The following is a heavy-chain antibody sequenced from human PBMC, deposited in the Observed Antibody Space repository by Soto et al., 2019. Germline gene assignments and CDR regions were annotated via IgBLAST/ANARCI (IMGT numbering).Heavy chain of an antibody. D-gene: IGHD6-19*01. CDR3: AREWGITVAGRQGQNWFDP. CDR1: GYPFTSYF. Sequence: GSVKVYFKASGYPFTSYFMHLVRQAPGQGLEWMGIINPSGGSTNYAQKFQGRVTMTRDTSTNTIYMELNSLRSEDTAVYYCAREWGITVAGRQGQNWFDPWGQGTMVTVSS. CDR2: INPSGGST. V-gene: IGHV1-46*01. J-gene: IGHJ5*02.